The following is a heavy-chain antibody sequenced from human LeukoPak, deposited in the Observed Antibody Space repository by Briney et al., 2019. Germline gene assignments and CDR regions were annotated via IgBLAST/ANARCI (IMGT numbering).Heavy chain of an antibody. CDR1: GGSISSYY. J-gene: IGHJ4*02. CDR3: ARRGSSWDYFDY. D-gene: IGHD6-6*01. CDR2: IYYSGST. Sequence: PSETLSLTCTVSGGSISSYYWSWIRKPPGKGLEWIGYIYYSGSTNYNPSLRSRVTISEDTSKNQFSLKLTSVTAADTAVYYCARRGSSWDYFDYWGQGALVTVSS. V-gene: IGHV4-59*01.